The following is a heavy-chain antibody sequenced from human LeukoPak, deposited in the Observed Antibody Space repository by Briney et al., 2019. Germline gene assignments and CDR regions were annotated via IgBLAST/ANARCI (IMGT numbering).Heavy chain of an antibody. D-gene: IGHD3-10*01. CDR2: ISWDGGST. Sequence: GGSLRLSCAASGFTFDDYAMHWVRQAPGKGLEWVSLISWDGGSTYYADSVKGRFTISRDNSKNSLYLQMNSLRAEDTALYYCAKDGFRGSGSYYYYYYMDVWGKGTTVTVSS. J-gene: IGHJ6*03. CDR3: AKDGFRGSGSYYYYYYMDV. CDR1: GFTFDDYA. V-gene: IGHV3-43D*03.